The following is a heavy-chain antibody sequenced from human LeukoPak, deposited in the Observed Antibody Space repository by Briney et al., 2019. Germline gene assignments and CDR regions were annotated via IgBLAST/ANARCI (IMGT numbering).Heavy chain of an antibody. D-gene: IGHD1-26*01. CDR2: IYYSGTT. V-gene: IGHV4-59*12. Sequence: KPSETLSLTCTVSGGSISNYYWSWLRQPPGKGLEWIGYIYYSGTTNYNPSLKSRVTISVDTSKIQFSLKLSSVTAADTAVYYCARDNSGSSSAAFDIWGQGTMATASS. J-gene: IGHJ3*02. CDR3: ARDNSGSSSAAFDI. CDR1: GGSISNYY.